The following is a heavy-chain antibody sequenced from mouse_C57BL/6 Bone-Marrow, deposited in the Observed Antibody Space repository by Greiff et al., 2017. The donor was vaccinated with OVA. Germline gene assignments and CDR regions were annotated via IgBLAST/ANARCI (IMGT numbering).Heavy chain of an antibody. D-gene: IGHD6-2*01. CDR1: GFTFSSYA. V-gene: IGHV5-4*03. CDR2: ISDGGSYT. CDR3: ARLSGLFDY. J-gene: IGHJ2*01. Sequence: EVKLMESGGGLVKPGGSLKLSCAASGFTFSSYAMSWVRQTPEKRLEWVATISDGGSYTYYPDNVKGRFTISRDNAKNNLYLQMSHLKSEDTAMYYCARLSGLFDYWGQGTTLTVSS.